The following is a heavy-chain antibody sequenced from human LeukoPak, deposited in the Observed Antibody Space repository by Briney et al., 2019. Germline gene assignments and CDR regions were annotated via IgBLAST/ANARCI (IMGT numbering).Heavy chain of an antibody. CDR2: INPNSGGT. CDR3: ARKGSGFWGPRV. J-gene: IGHJ4*02. CDR1: GYTFTCYY. D-gene: IGHD3-16*01. Sequence: ASVKVSCKASGYTFTCYYMHWVRQAPGQGLEWMGRINPNSGGTNYAQKFQGRVTMTRDTSIITAYMELRRPRSDDTAVYYCARKGSGFWGPRVWGQGTLVTVSS. V-gene: IGHV1-2*06.